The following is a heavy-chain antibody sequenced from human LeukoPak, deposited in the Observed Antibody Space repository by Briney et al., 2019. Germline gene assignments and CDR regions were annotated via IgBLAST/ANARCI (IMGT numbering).Heavy chain of an antibody. CDR2: ISGDGGST. V-gene: IGHV3-43*02. CDR1: GFTLDDYA. J-gene: IGHJ6*03. D-gene: IGHD1-1*01. CDR3: AKDATGTTYEYYYYYYMDV. Sequence: PGGSLRLSCAASGFTLDDYAMHWVRQAPGKGLEWVSLISGDGGSTYYADSVKGRFTISRDNSKNSLYLQMNSLRTEDTALYYCAKDATGTTYEYYYYYYMDVWGKGTTVTVSS.